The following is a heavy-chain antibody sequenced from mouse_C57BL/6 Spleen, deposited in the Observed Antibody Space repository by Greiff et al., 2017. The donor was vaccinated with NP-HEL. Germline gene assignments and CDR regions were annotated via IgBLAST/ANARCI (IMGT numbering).Heavy chain of an antibody. CDR1: GYTFTSYW. CDR3: ARDYYSNYRSWFAY. Sequence: QVQLQQPGAELVKPGASVKLSCKASGYTFTSYWMHWVKQRPGRGLEWIGRIDPNSGGTKYNEKFKSKATLTVDKPASTAYMQRSRLTSEDSAVYYCARDYYSNYRSWFAYWGQGTLVTVSA. CDR2: IDPNSGGT. V-gene: IGHV1-72*01. J-gene: IGHJ3*01. D-gene: IGHD2-5*01.